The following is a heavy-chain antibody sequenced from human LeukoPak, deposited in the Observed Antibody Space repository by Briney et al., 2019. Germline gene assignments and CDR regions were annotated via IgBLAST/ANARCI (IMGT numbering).Heavy chain of an antibody. V-gene: IGHV3-7*05. Sequence: PGGSLRLSCAASGVTFSSSWMSWVRQAPGKGLEWVASIKHDGSEKYYVDFVKGRFSISRDNAKNSLYLQMNSLGADDTAVYYCAGGTGMDVWGQGTTVTVSS. D-gene: IGHD1-1*01. CDR2: IKHDGSEK. J-gene: IGHJ6*02. CDR3: AGGTGMDV. CDR1: GVTFSSSW.